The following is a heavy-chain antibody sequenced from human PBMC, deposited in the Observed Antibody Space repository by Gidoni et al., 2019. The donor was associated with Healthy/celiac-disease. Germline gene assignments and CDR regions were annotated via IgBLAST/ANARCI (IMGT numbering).Heavy chain of an antibody. CDR2: ISSSSSYI. CDR1: GFTFSSYS. Sequence: EVQLVESGGGVFKPGGSLRLSCAASGFTFSSYSMNWVRTAPGKGLGWVSSISSSSSYITYADSVKGRFTISRDNAKNSLYLQMNSLRAEDTAVYYCARDKSLVATIYDYWGQGTLVTVSS. J-gene: IGHJ4*02. CDR3: ARDKSLVATIYDY. V-gene: IGHV3-21*01. D-gene: IGHD5-12*01.